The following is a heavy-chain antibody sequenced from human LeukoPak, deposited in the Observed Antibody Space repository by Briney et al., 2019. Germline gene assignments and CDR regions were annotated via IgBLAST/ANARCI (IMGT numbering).Heavy chain of an antibody. CDR2: VIPILGIA. CDR3: ARAHEANWFDP. CDR1: GGTFTSYA. Sequence: SVKVSCKASGGTFTSYAISWVRQAPGQGLEWMGRVIPILGIANYAQKFQGRVTITADKSTSTAYMELSSLRSGDTAVYYCARAHEANWFDPWGQGTLVTVSS. V-gene: IGHV1-69*04. J-gene: IGHJ5*02.